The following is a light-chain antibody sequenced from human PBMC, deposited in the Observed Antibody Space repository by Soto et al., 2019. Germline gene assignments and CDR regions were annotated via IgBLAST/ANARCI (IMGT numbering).Light chain of an antibody. J-gene: IGLJ3*02. CDR3: ETWDSNTHTV. CDR1: SGHSSYI. CDR2: LEGSGSY. V-gene: IGLV4-60*02. Sequence: QPVLTQSSSASASLGSSVKLTCTLSSGHSSYIIAWHQQQPGKAPRYLMKLEGSGSYNKGSGVPDRFSGSSSGADRYLTISNHQFEDEADYYCETWDSNTHTVFGGGTQLTVL.